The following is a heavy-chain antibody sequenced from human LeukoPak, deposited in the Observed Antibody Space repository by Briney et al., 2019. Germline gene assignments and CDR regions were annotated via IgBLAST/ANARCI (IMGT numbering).Heavy chain of an antibody. D-gene: IGHD6-13*01. J-gene: IGHJ5*02. CDR2: INPNSDGS. CDR1: GYAFTGYY. CDR3: ARAGQQLVQYSWFDP. V-gene: IGHV1-2*02. Sequence: ASVKVSCKASGYAFTGYYIHWVGQAPGQRGEWMGWINPNSDGSNYAQKFQGRVTMTRDTSISTAYMELTWLTSDDTAMYYCARAGQQLVQYSWFDPWGQGTLVTVSS.